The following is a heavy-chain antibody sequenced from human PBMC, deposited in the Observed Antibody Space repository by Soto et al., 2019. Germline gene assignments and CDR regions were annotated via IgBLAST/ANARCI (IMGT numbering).Heavy chain of an antibody. J-gene: IGHJ4*02. D-gene: IGHD3-16*01. CDR2: INHSGST. V-gene: IGHV4-34*01. CDR1: GGSFSGYY. Sequence: NPSETLSLTCAVYGGSFSGYYWSWIRQPPGKGLEWIGEINHSGSTSYNPSLKSRVTISVDTSKNQFSLKLSSVTAADTAVYYCASSRGGLWGQGTLVTVSS. CDR3: ASSRGGL.